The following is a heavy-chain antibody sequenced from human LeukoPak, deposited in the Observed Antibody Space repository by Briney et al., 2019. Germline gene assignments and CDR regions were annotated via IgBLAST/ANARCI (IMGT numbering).Heavy chain of an antibody. CDR1: GFTFSSYA. V-gene: IGHV3-23*01. D-gene: IGHD6-19*01. CDR2: VSAGGDNT. J-gene: IGHJ4*02. CDR3: AKKRTPVAGTNYFDY. Sequence: GGSLRLSGAASGFTFSSYAMSWVRQAPGKGLEWVSAVSAGGDNTYYAESVKGRFTISRDNSKNTVYLQMTSVTAEDTARYYCAKKRTPVAGTNYFDYWGQGILVTVSS.